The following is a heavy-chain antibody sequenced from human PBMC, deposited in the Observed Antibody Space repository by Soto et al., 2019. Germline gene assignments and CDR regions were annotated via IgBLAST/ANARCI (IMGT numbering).Heavy chain of an antibody. CDR1: GYTFTSYG. CDR2: ISAYNGNT. CDR3: ASDFSGYGDFSGPPDF. J-gene: IGHJ4*01. V-gene: IGHV1-18*01. Sequence: ASVKVSCKASGYTFTSYGISWVRQAPGQGLEWMGWISAYNGNTNYAQKLQGRVTMTTDTSTSTAYMELRSLRSDDTAVYYCASDFSGYGDFSGPPDFWGHGTLVTVSS. D-gene: IGHD4-17*01.